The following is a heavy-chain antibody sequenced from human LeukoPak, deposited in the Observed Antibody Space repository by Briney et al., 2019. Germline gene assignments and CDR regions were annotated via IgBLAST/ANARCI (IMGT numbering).Heavy chain of an antibody. CDR3: ARDYSSGWYFDY. CDR2: IYYSGST. Sequence: SETLSLTCTVSGGSISSYYWGWIRQPPGKGLEWIGSIYYSGSTYYNLSLKSRVTISVDTSKNQFSLKLSSVTAADTAVYYCARDYSSGWYFDYWGQGTLVTVSS. V-gene: IGHV4-39*07. J-gene: IGHJ4*02. D-gene: IGHD6-19*01. CDR1: GGSISSYY.